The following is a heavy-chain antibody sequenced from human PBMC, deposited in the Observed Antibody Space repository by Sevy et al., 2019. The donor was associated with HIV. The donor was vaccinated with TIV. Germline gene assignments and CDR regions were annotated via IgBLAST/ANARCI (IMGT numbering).Heavy chain of an antibody. D-gene: IGHD4-4*01. CDR1: VFTFSSYA. J-gene: IGHJ4*02. CDR3: AKDYDYSNSGYFDY. CDR2: ISGSGGST. V-gene: IGHV3-23*01. Sequence: GGSLRLSCAASVFTFSSYAMSWVRQAPGKGLEWVSAISGSGGSTYYADSVKGRFTISRDNSKNTLYLQMNSLRAEDTAVYYCAKDYDYSNSGYFDYWGQGTLVTVSS.